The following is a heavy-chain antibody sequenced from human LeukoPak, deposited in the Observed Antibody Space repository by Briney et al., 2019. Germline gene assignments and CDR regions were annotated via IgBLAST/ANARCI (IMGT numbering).Heavy chain of an antibody. D-gene: IGHD5-18*01. CDR1: GYTFTGYY. CDR3: ARGMLRGYSYLLAY. V-gene: IGHV1-2*02. Sequence: AASVKVSCKASGYTFTGYYMHWVRQAPGQGLEWMGWINPNSGGANYAQKFQGRVTMTRNTPISTAYMELSRLSSDGTAVYYCARGMLRGYSYLLAYWGQGTLVTVSS. J-gene: IGHJ4*02. CDR2: INPNSGGA.